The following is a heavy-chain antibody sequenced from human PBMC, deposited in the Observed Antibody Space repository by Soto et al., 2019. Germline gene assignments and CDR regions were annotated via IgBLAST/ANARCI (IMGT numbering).Heavy chain of an antibody. V-gene: IGHV3-74*01. CDR3: ARVRIYSSSGGIDY. CDR2: INSDGSST. J-gene: IGHJ4*02. D-gene: IGHD6-6*01. CDR1: GFTFSSYW. Sequence: GGSLRLSCAASGFTFSSYWMHWVRQAPGKGLVWVSRINSDGSSTSYADSVKGRFTISRDNAKNTLYLQMNSLRAEDTAAYYCARVRIYSSSGGIDYWGQGTLVTVSS.